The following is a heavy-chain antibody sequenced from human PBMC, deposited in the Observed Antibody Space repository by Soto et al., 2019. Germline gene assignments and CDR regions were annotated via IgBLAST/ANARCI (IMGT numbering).Heavy chain of an antibody. Sequence: QVQLVESGGGVVQPGRSLRLSCAASGFTFSSYAMHWVRQAPGKGLAWVAVISYDGSNKYYADSVKGRFTISRDNSKNTLYLQMNSLRAEDTAVYYCARDPTRDGYNWILDYWGQGTLVTVSS. J-gene: IGHJ4*02. CDR3: ARDPTRDGYNWILDY. V-gene: IGHV3-30-3*01. CDR1: GFTFSSYA. D-gene: IGHD5-12*01. CDR2: ISYDGSNK.